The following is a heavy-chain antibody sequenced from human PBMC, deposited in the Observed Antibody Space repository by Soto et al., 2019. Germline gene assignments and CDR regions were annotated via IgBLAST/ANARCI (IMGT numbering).Heavy chain of an antibody. CDR2: INPNSGGT. D-gene: IGHD1-20*01. CDR3: AKPYNWNDGGWFDP. V-gene: IGHV1-2*04. J-gene: IGHJ5*02. Sequence: GASVKVSCKASGYTFTGYYMHWVRQAPGQGLEWMGWINPNSGGTNYAQKFQGWVTMTRDTSISTAYMELNSLRAEDTAVYYCAKPYNWNDGGWFDPWGQGTLVTVSS. CDR1: GYTFTGYY.